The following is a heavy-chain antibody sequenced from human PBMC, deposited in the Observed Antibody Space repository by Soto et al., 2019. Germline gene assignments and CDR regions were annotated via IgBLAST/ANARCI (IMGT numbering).Heavy chain of an antibody. CDR3: ARDLSYCSSTSCYGFEQQLVPFDY. CDR2: INAGNGNT. Sequence: ASVKVSCKASGYTFTSYAMHWVRQAPGQRLERTGWINAGNGNTKYSQKFQGRVTITRDTSASTAYMELSSLRSEDTALYYCARDLSYCSSTSCYGFEQQLVPFDYWGQGTLVTVSS. V-gene: IGHV1-3*01. J-gene: IGHJ4*02. CDR1: GYTFTSYA. D-gene: IGHD2-2*01.